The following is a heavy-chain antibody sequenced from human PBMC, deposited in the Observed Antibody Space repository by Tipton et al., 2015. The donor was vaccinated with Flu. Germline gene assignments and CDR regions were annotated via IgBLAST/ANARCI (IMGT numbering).Heavy chain of an antibody. CDR3: ARVLRVRGDYPNLFDP. D-gene: IGHD4-17*01. V-gene: IGHV4-30-4*01. J-gene: IGHJ5*02. Sequence: TLSLTCTVSGGSISSGDYYWSWIRQPPGKGLEWIGYIYYSGSTYYNPSLKSRVTISVDTSKNQFSLKLSSVTAADTAVYYCARVLRVRGDYPNLFDPWGQATLLTVSS. CDR2: IYYSGST. CDR1: GGSISSGDYY.